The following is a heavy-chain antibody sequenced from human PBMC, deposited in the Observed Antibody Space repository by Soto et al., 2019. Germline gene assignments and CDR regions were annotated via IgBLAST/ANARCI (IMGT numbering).Heavy chain of an antibody. CDR2: VYARGAT. D-gene: IGHD4-17*01. J-gene: IGHJ6*02. CDR1: GASITSHY. Sequence: QVELQESGPGLVKPSETLSLTCSVSGASITSHYWSWIRQSAGEGPQWIGRVYARGATNYNPSLKSRVTISGDTSKNQFSLKLTSVTAADTAVYYCARSSGDDFFYYGMDVWGHGTTVTVSS. CDR3: ARSSGDDFFYYGMDV. V-gene: IGHV4-4*07.